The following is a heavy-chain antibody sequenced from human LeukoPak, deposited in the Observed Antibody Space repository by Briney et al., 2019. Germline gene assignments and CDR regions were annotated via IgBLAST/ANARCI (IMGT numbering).Heavy chain of an antibody. Sequence: GGSLRLSCAASGFTFSSSWMHWVGQAPGKGLVWVSRINIDGSNTIYADSVKGRFTISRDNAKNTLYLQMNSLRHEDTAVYYCARDRDVIVTAIHYDAFDIWSQGTMVTVSS. D-gene: IGHD2-21*02. CDR2: INIDGSNT. V-gene: IGHV3-74*01. CDR3: ARDRDVIVTAIHYDAFDI. J-gene: IGHJ3*02. CDR1: GFTFSSSW.